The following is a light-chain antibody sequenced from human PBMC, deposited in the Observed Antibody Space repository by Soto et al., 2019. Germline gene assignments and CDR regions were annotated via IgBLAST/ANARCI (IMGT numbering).Light chain of an antibody. J-gene: IGKJ3*01. V-gene: IGKV1-39*01. Sequence: DIQMTQSPSSLSASVGDRVTITCRASQSLSTYLNWYQQKPGKTPKILIYAASSLQSGVPSRFSGSGSGTDFTLTISSLQPEDFATYYCQQSYSTLTFGPGTKVDIK. CDR2: AAS. CDR1: QSLSTY. CDR3: QQSYSTLT.